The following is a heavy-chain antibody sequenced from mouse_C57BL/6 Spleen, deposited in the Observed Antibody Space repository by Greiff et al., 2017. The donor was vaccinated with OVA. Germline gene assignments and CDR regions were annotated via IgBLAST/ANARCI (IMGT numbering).Heavy chain of an antibody. J-gene: IGHJ1*03. D-gene: IGHD2-3*01. V-gene: IGHV1-52*01. CDR3: AREDREDGYSVDV. CDR2: IDPSDSET. CDR1: GYTFTSYW. Sequence: QVQLQQPGAELVRPGSSVKLSCKASGYTFTSYWMHWVKQRPIQGLEWIGNIDPSDSETHYNQKFKDKATLTVDKSSSTADMQLSSLTSEDSAGYYCAREDREDGYSVDVWGTGTTVTVSS.